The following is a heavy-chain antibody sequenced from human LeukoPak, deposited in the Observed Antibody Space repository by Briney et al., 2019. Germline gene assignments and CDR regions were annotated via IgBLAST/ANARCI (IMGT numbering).Heavy chain of an antibody. D-gene: IGHD2-15*01. CDR3: AKAPVTTCSGAYCYPFDY. CDR2: ISGSGGST. CDR1: GFTFSSYA. V-gene: IGHV3-23*01. J-gene: IGHJ4*02. Sequence: PGGSVRLSCAASGFTFSSYAMSWVRQAPGKGLEWVSAISGSGGSTYYADFVKGRFTISRDNSKNTLYLQMNSLRAEDTAVYYCAKAPVTTCSGAYCYPFDYWSQGTLVTVSS.